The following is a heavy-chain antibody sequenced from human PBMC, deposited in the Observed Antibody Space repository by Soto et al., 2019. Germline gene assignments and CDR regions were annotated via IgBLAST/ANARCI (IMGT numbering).Heavy chain of an antibody. J-gene: IGHJ5*02. D-gene: IGHD2-2*01. CDR2: MNPNSGNT. CDR3: ARAKIVVDGLYNWFDP. CDR1: GYTFTSYD. Sequence: QVQLVQSGAEVKKPGASVKVSCKASGYTFTSYDINWVRQATGQGLEWMGWMNPNSGNTGYAQKFQGRITMTRSTSIPTAYMELSSLRSEDTAVYYCARAKIVVDGLYNWFDPWGQGTLVTVSS. V-gene: IGHV1-8*01.